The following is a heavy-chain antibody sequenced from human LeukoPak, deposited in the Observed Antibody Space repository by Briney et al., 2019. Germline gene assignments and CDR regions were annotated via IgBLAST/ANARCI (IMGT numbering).Heavy chain of an antibody. D-gene: IGHD5-18*01. Sequence: SVKVSCKASGGTFINYAINWVRQAPGQGLEWMGGITHIFGTANYVQKFQGRLTITADKSTRTAYMELSRLRSEDTAIYYCPRASSDDTAMATPFAYWGQGTLVTVSS. CDR3: PRASSDDTAMATPFAY. J-gene: IGHJ4*02. CDR1: GGTFINYA. CDR2: ITHIFGTA. V-gene: IGHV1-69*06.